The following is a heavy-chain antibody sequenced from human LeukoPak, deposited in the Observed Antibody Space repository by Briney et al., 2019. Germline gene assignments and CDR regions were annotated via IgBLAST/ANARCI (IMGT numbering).Heavy chain of an antibody. V-gene: IGHV4-39*01. CDR1: GGSISSSGYD. CDR3: ARHEYSGSYYGLSWFDP. J-gene: IGHJ5*02. CDR2: IYYSGST. D-gene: IGHD1-26*01. Sequence: SETLSLTCTVSGGSISSSGYDWGWIRQPPGKGVEWIASIYYSGSTYYNPSLKSRVTISVDTSKNQLSLKLSSLIAADTAVYYCARHEYSGSYYGLSWFDPWGQGTLVTVSS.